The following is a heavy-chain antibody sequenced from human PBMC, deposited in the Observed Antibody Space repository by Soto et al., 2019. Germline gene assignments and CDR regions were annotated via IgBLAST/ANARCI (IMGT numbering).Heavy chain of an antibody. Sequence: DVPLLESGGAVVQPGGSLRLSCVASGFTFSSSAMNCVRQAPGKVLEWVSTSSGSGVAKYYADSVKGRFTISRDNSNNTVSLQMNSLRAEEAAVYYCAKDLSPGAITWNGYCGQGTLVTVSS. V-gene: IGHV3-23*01. CDR1: GFTFSSSA. D-gene: IGHD1-26*01. J-gene: IGHJ4*02. CDR3: AKDLSPGAITWNGY. CDR2: SSGSGVAK.